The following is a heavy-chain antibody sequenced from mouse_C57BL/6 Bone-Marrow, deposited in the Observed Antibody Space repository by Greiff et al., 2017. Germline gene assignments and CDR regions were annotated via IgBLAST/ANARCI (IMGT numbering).Heavy chain of an antibody. D-gene: IGHD2-4*01. V-gene: IGHV1-64*01. CDR3: AFDYPYAMDY. CDR2: IHPNSGST. J-gene: IGHJ4*01. Sequence: VQLQQPGAELVKPGASVKLSCKASGYTFTSYWMHWVKQRPGQGLEWIGMIHPNSGSTNYNEKFKSKATLTVDKSSSTAYMQLSSLTSEHSAVYYCAFDYPYAMDYWGQGTSVTVSS. CDR1: GYTFTSYW.